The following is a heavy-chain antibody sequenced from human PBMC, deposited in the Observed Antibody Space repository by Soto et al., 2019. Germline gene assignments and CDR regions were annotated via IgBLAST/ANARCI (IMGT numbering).Heavy chain of an antibody. D-gene: IGHD2-2*01. Sequence: GASVKVSCKASGYTFTRYGISWVRQAPGQGLEWMGWISAYNGNTNYAQKLQGRVTMTTDTSTSTAYMELRSLRSDDTAVYYCASSREDIVVVPAAPPFDYWGQGTLVTVSS. CDR1: GYTFTRYG. V-gene: IGHV1-18*04. J-gene: IGHJ4*02. CDR3: ASSREDIVVVPAAPPFDY. CDR2: ISAYNGNT.